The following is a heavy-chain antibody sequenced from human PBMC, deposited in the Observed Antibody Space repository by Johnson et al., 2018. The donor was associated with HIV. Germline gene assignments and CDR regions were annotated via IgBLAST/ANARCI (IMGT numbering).Heavy chain of an antibody. J-gene: IGHJ3*02. CDR3: AGLPDAFDI. D-gene: IGHD5-12*01. CDR2: IYSGGST. CDR1: GFTVSSNY. Sequence: VQLVESGGGLVQSGGSLRLACVASGFTVSSNYMSWVRQAPGKGLEWVSVIYSGGSTYYTDSVKGRFTISRDNSKNTLYLQMNSMRAEDTAVYYCAGLPDAFDIWGQGTMVTVSS. V-gene: IGHV3-66*01.